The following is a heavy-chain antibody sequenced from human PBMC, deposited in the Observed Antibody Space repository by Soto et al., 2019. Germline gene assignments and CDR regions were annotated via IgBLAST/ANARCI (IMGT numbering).Heavy chain of an antibody. CDR1: GYSFTSYW. Sequence: GESLKISWKPSGYSFTSYWTVRVRQTHGKGPEWMGITYPGDSDTRYSPAFKGQVTISADKSISTAYLQWGSLKASDTDMYYCARHMIRGVLTTNFDYWGQGTLVTVSS. CDR3: ARHMIRGVLTTNFDY. V-gene: IGHV5-51*01. CDR2: TYPGDSDT. D-gene: IGHD3-10*01. J-gene: IGHJ4*02.